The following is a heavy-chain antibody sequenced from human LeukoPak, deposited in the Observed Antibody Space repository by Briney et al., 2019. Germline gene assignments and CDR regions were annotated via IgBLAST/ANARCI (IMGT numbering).Heavy chain of an antibody. CDR3: ARPSGRDGYNWNFDY. D-gene: IGHD5-24*01. V-gene: IGHV5-51*01. Sequence: GESLKISCKGSGYSFTSYWIGWVRQMPGEGLEWMGIIYPGDSDTRYSPSFQGQVTISADKSISTAYLQWSSLKASDTAMYYCARPSGRDGYNWNFDYWGQGTLVTVSS. CDR2: IYPGDSDT. J-gene: IGHJ4*02. CDR1: GYSFTSYW.